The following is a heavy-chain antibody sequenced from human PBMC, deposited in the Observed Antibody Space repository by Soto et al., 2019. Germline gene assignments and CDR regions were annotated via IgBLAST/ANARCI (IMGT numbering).Heavy chain of an antibody. CDR2: ISGSGGST. J-gene: IGHJ5*02. Sequence: RLLESGGGLIQPGGSLRLSCSASGFTFRSYAMSWVRQAPGKGLEWVSGISGSGGSTYYADAVQGRFTISRDNSKNILYLQINSLRAEDTAVYYCAKDYEEVVVAAGFDPWGQGTLVTVSS. CDR1: GFTFRSYA. V-gene: IGHV3-23*01. D-gene: IGHD2-15*01. CDR3: AKDYEEVVVAAGFDP.